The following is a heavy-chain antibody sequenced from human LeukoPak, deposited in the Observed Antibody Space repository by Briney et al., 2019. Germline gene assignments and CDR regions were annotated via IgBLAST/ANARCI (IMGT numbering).Heavy chain of an antibody. CDR3: ARKHGDYSQRGYFDL. V-gene: IGHV4-30-4*01. J-gene: IGHJ2*01. CDR1: GGSISSGDYY. CDR2: IYYSGST. Sequence: PSETLSLTCTVSGGSISSGDYYWSWIRQPPGKGLEWIGYIYYSGSTYYNPSLKSRVTISVDTSKNQFSLKLSSVTAADTAVYYCARKHGDYSQRGYFDLWGRGTLVTVSS. D-gene: IGHD4-17*01.